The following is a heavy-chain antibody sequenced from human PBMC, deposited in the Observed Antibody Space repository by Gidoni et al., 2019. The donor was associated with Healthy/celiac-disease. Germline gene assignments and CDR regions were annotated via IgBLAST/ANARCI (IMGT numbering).Heavy chain of an antibody. CDR3: TTDFSGSPEEWFDP. Sequence: EVQLVESGGGLVKPGGSLRLSCAASGFTFSNAWMSWVRQAPGKGLEWVVRIKSKTDGGTTDYAAPVKGRFTISRDDSKNTLYLQMNSLKTEDTAVYYCTTDFSGSPEEWFDPWGQGTLVTVSS. CDR2: IKSKTDGGTT. D-gene: IGHD1-26*01. J-gene: IGHJ5*02. CDR1: GFTFSNAW. V-gene: IGHV3-15*01.